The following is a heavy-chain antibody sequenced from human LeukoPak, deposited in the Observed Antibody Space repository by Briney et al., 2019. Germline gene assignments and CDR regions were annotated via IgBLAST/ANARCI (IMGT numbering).Heavy chain of an antibody. CDR3: ARGDSGSPPIDY. D-gene: IGHD3-10*01. CDR2: IIPIFGTA. V-gene: IGHV1-69*06. Sequence: GSSVKVSCKASGGTFSSYAISWVRQAPGQGLEWMGGIIPIFGTANYAQKFQGRVTITADKSTSTAYKELSSLRSEDTAVYYCARGDSGSPPIDYWGQGTLVTVSS. J-gene: IGHJ4*02. CDR1: GGTFSSYA.